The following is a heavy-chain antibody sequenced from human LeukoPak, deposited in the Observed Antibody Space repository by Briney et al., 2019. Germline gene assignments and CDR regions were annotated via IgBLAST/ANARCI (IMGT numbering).Heavy chain of an antibody. CDR1: GGSISSSSYY. D-gene: IGHD6-13*01. J-gene: IGHJ5*02. CDR3: ARHERGSSWPNWFDP. CDR2: IYYSGST. Sequence: SETLSLTCTVSGGSISSSSYYWGWIRQPPGKGLEWIGSIYYSGSTYYNPSLKSRVTISVDTSKNQFSLKLSSVTAADTAVYYRARHERGSSWPNWFDPWGQGTLVTVSS. V-gene: IGHV4-39*01.